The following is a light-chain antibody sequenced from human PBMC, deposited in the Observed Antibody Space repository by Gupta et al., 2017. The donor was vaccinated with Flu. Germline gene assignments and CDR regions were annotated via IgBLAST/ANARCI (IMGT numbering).Light chain of an antibody. J-gene: IGKJ2*01. V-gene: IGKV1-5*03. Sequence: DIQMTQSPSTLSASVGDRVTITCRASQNVNSWLAWYQQKPGKAPNLLIYKASSLQSGVPSRFSGSGSGTEFTLTISSLQPDDFATYYCQQVNRYPYTFGQGTKIEIK. CDR2: KAS. CDR1: QNVNSW. CDR3: QQVNRYPYT.